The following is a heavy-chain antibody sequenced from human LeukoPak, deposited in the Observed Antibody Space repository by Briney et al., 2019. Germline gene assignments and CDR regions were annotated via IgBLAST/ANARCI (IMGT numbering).Heavy chain of an antibody. J-gene: IGHJ6*02. D-gene: IGHD2-2*01. V-gene: IGHV4-34*01. CDR3: ARGRQYQLLFNSGYYYYGMDV. Sequence: KASQTLSLTCSVSGGSISLGGYYWSWIRQPPGKGLEWIGEINHSGSTNYNPSLKSRVTISVDTSKNQFSLKLSSVTAADTAVYYCARGRQYQLLFNSGYYYYGMDVWGQGTTVTVSS. CDR1: GGSISLGGYY. CDR2: INHSGST.